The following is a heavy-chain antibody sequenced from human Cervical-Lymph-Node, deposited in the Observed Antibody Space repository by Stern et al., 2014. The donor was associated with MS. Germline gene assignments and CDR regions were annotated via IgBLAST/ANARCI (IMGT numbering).Heavy chain of an antibody. CDR3: ARGGGYSYSTLDY. CDR1: AYTITDYY. Sequence: QVQLVQSGAEVKKPGASVKVSCKASAYTITDYYTHWVRQAPGHGLEWIGWSNPNSGRTYTAQKCQGRLTMTRDTSISTAYMELSSLRSDDTAVYYCARGGGYSYSTLDYWGQGTQVTVSS. V-gene: IGHV1-2*02. J-gene: IGHJ4*02. D-gene: IGHD3-10*01. CDR2: SNPNSGRT.